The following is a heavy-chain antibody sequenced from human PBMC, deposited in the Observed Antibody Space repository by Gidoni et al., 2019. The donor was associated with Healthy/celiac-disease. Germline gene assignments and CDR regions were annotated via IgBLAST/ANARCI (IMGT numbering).Heavy chain of an antibody. CDR2: INPNSGGT. V-gene: IGHV1-2*04. CDR1: GYTFTGYY. CDR3: ARAANLQWELLRGGDGMDV. J-gene: IGHJ6*02. D-gene: IGHD1-26*01. Sequence: QVQLVQSGAEVKKPGASVKVSCKASGYTFTGYYMHWVRQAPGPGLEWMGWINPNSGGTNYAQKFQGWVTMTRDTSISTAYMELSRLRSDDTAVYYCARAANLQWELLRGGDGMDVWGQGTTVTVSS.